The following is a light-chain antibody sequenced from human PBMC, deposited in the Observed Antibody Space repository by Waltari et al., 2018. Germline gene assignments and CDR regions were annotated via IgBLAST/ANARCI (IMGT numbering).Light chain of an antibody. CDR2: LGS. V-gene: IGKV2-28*01. Sequence: DIVMTQPPLSLPVTPGEPASISCRPTQSLLHSNGYNYLDWYLQKPGQSPQLLIYLGSNRASGVPDRFSGSGSGTDFTLKISRVEAEDVGVYYCMQALQTPPTFGQGTKVEIK. CDR3: MQALQTPPT. J-gene: IGKJ1*01. CDR1: QSLLHSNGYNY.